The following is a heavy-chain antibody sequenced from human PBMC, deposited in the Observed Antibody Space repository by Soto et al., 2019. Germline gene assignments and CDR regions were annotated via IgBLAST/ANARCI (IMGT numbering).Heavy chain of an antibody. CDR2: INPSDATT. CDR3: ARWGRPPRVRGQLDY. CDR1: GYTFINYY. Sequence: QVQVVQSGAEVKKPGASVKVSCRASGYTFINYYMQWVRQAPGQGLEWMGIINPSDATTFYAQKFQGRVTVTRDTSTSTVSMELSSLRSEDTAVYYCARWGRPPRVRGQLDYWGQGTLVTVSS. D-gene: IGHD3-10*01. V-gene: IGHV1-46*01. J-gene: IGHJ4*02.